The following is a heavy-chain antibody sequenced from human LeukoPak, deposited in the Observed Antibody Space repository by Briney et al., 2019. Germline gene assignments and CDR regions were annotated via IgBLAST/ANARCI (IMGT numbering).Heavy chain of an antibody. CDR1: GFTVSSSH. J-gene: IGHJ3*02. Sequence: PGGSLRPSCAASGFTVSSSHMSWVRQAPGKGLEWVSVMFSGGTPYYADSVKGRFTISRDNSKNTLFLQMSSLRAEDTAVYYCTRGISSGSAFDIWGQGTMVTVSS. CDR2: MFSGGTP. V-gene: IGHV3-53*01. CDR3: TRGISSGSAFDI. D-gene: IGHD6-19*01.